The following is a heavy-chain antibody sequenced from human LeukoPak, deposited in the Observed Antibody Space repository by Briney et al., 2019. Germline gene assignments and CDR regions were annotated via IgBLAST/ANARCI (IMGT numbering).Heavy chain of an antibody. CDR1: GFSFPTYW. V-gene: IGHV3-7*03. D-gene: IGHD3-22*01. CDR2: INEDGRHK. J-gene: IGHJ4*02. Sequence: GGSLRLSCTASGFSFPTYWMAWVRQAPGKGLEWVANINEDGRHKNYLDAVKGRFTISRDNTKNSVYLQMNSLRAEDTAVYYCARDPPHRFTMIKKDSWGQGILVTVSS. CDR3: ARDPPHRFTMIKKDS.